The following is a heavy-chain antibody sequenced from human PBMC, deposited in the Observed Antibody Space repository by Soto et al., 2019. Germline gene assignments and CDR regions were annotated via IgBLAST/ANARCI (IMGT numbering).Heavy chain of an antibody. CDR1: GGSFSGYY. D-gene: IGHD3-9*01. J-gene: IGHJ4*02. Sequence: PSETLSLTCAVYGGSFSGYYWSWIRQPPGKGLEWIGEINHSGSTNYNPSLKSRVTISVDTSKNQFSLKLSSVTAADTAVYYCAGGASHYDILTGYYTAVYFDYWGQGTLVTVSS. V-gene: IGHV4-34*01. CDR2: INHSGST. CDR3: AGGASHYDILTGYYTAVYFDY.